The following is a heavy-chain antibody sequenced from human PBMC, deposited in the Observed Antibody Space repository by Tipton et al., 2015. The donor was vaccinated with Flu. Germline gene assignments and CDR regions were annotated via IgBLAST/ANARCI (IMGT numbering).Heavy chain of an antibody. CDR3: ARQLGGGDCY. CDR1: GFTFSNYW. CDR2: IKQDGSVK. J-gene: IGHJ4*02. V-gene: IGHV3-7*03. Sequence: SLRLSCVASGFTFSNYWGNWVRQAPGKGLEWVANIKQDGSVKYYVDSVKGRFTISRDNAKNSLYLQMNSLRAEDTAVYYCARQLGGGDCYWGQGTLVTVSS. D-gene: IGHD2-21*01.